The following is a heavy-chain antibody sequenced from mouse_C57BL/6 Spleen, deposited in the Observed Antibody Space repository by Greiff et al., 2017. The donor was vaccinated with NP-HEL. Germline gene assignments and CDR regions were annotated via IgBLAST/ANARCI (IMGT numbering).Heavy chain of an antibody. CDR3: ARDGSSPYWYFDV. D-gene: IGHD1-1*01. Sequence: VQLQQPGTELVKPGASVKLSCKASGYTFTSYWMHWVKQRPGQGLEWIGNINPSNGGTNYNEKFKSKATLTADKSSSTAYMQLSSLTSEDSAVYFCARDGSSPYWYFDVWGTGTTVTVSS. J-gene: IGHJ1*03. CDR1: GYTFTSYW. V-gene: IGHV1-53*01. CDR2: INPSNGGT.